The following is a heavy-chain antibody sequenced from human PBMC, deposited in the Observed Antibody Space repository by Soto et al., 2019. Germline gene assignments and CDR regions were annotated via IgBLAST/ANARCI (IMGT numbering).Heavy chain of an antibody. Sequence: QVQLMQSGAEVKKPGASVKVSCKASGDTFTDYYIHWVRQAPGQGLEWMGTVNPSGGHTTYAQHFLGRVTMTRDTSTSTLYVELTSLTSDDTAIYYGARGGHVVVVTAALDYGGQGTLVTVSS. CDR1: GDTFTDYY. CDR2: VNPSGGHT. CDR3: ARGGHVVVVTAALDY. V-gene: IGHV1-46*01. D-gene: IGHD2-21*02. J-gene: IGHJ4*02.